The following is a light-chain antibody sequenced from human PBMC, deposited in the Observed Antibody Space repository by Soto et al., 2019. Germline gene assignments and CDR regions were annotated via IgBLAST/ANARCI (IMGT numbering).Light chain of an antibody. CDR1: QRVSSDS. J-gene: IGKJ1*01. CDR2: STS. CDR3: KQYGRSQT. Sequence: EIVLTQSPDTLSLSPGERSTLSCRASQRVSSDSLAWYQQQPGQAPRLLIYSTSNRATGIPDRFSGSGSGKDFTLTIRRLEPEDFALYYCKQYGRSQTFGQGTKVDIK. V-gene: IGKV3-20*01.